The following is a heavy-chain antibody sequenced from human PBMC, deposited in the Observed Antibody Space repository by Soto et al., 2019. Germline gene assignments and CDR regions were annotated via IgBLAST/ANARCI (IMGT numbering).Heavy chain of an antibody. D-gene: IGHD4-17*01. J-gene: IGHJ3*02. CDR2: INPNSGGT. Sequence: GASVKVSCKASGYTFTGYYMHWVRQAPGQGLEWMGWINPNSGGTNYAQKFQGWVTMTRDTSINTAYMELSRLRSEDTAVYYCATHRGVTTTDAFDIWGQGTMVTVSS. CDR3: ATHRGVTTTDAFDI. CDR1: GYTFTGYY. V-gene: IGHV1-2*04.